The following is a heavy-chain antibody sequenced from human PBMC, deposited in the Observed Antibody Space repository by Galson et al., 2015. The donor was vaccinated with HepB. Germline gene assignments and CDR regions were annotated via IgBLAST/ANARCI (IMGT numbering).Heavy chain of an antibody. CDR1: GGTFSTYT. D-gene: IGHD3-22*01. J-gene: IGHJ2*01. CDR2: IIPVSETK. V-gene: IGHV1-69*06. Sequence: SVKVSCKASGGTFSTYTINWVRLAPGQGLEWMGGIIPVSETKNHAQRFHGRITISADKSTNTAYMELSSLTSEDTAVYYCARGRDDNFDSSAYYYRTGWYFDLWGRGTLVTVSS. CDR3: ARGRDDNFDSSAYYYRTGWYFDL.